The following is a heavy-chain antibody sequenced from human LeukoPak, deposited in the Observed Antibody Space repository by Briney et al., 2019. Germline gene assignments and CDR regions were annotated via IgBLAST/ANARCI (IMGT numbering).Heavy chain of an antibody. V-gene: IGHV3-53*01. Sequence: PGGSLSLSCAASGFTVISNYMSWVRQAPGKGLEWVSVIYSGGSTYYADSVKGRFTISRDNSKNTLYLQMNSLRAEDTAVYYCARTPYGAHVDYWGQGTPLTVSS. CDR3: ARTPYGAHVDY. D-gene: IGHD4-17*01. J-gene: IGHJ4*02. CDR1: GFTVISNY. CDR2: IYSGGST.